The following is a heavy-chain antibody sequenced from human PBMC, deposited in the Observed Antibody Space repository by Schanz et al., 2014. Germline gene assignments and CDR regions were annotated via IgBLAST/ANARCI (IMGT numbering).Heavy chain of an antibody. V-gene: IGHV3-30*04. CDR1: GFTFRGHA. D-gene: IGHD2-21*01. J-gene: IGHJ4*02. Sequence: QVQLVESGGGVVQPGTSLRLSCAASGFTFRGHAMHWVRQAPGKGLEWVAVISYDGSNKYYADSVKGRFTISRDNSKNTLYLQMNSLRAEDTAVYYCARHCGGDCYPYWGQGTLVTVSS. CDR2: ISYDGSNK. CDR3: ARHCGGDCYPY.